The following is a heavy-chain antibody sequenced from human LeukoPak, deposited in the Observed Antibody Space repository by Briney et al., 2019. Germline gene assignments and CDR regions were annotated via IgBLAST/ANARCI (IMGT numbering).Heavy chain of an antibody. CDR3: AKDQYDYGGGVFDY. Sequence: GGSLRLSCAASGFTFNSYGMSWVRQAPGKGLEWVSVISGSGGSTYYADSVKGRFTISRDNSKNTLYLQMNSLRAEGTAAYYCAKDQYDYGGGVFDYWGQGTLVTVSS. CDR2: ISGSGGST. CDR1: GFTFNSYG. V-gene: IGHV3-23*01. J-gene: IGHJ4*02. D-gene: IGHD3-16*01.